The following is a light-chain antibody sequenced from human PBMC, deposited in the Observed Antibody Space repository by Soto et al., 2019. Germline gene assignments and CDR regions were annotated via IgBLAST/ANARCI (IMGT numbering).Light chain of an antibody. Sequence: QSVLTQPASVSGSPGQPITISCTGTSSDVGGYDYVSWYQHYPGKAPKLMIYDVGNRPSGVSNRFSGSKSGNTASLTISGLQAEDEADYYCSSYSSSNTQVFGTGTKVTVL. V-gene: IGLV2-14*03. J-gene: IGLJ1*01. CDR3: SSYSSSNTQV. CDR2: DVG. CDR1: SSDVGGYDY.